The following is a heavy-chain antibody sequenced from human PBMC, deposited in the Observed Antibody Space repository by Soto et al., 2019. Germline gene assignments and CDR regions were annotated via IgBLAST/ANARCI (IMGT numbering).Heavy chain of an antibody. D-gene: IGHD3-16*01. CDR1: EYRFSSYT. CDR3: AVGVLWQLYGMDV. V-gene: IGHV1-3*01. J-gene: IGHJ6*02. CDR2: INAGNGNT. Sequence: ASVKVSCKTSEYRFSSYTLHWVRQAPGQRLEWMGWINAGNGNTKYSQKFQGRVTITRDTSASTAYMELSSLRSEDTAVYYCAVGVLWQLYGMDVWGQRTTVTVSS.